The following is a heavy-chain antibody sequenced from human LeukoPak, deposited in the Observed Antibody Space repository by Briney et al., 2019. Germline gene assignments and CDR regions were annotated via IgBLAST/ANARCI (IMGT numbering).Heavy chain of an antibody. CDR2: ISSISSYI. CDR1: GFTFSSYS. D-gene: IGHD1-26*01. CDR3: ARPRYGGPGGDFDY. V-gene: IGHV3-21*01. Sequence: GGSLRLSCAASGFTFSSYSMNWVRQAPGKGLEWVSSISSISSYIYYADSVKGRFTISRDNAKNSLYLQMNSLRAEDTAVYYCARPRYGGPGGDFDYWGQGTLVTVSS. J-gene: IGHJ4*02.